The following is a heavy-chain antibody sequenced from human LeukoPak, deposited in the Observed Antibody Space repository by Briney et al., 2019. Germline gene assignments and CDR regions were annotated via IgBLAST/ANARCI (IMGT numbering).Heavy chain of an antibody. V-gene: IGHV4-59*01. J-gene: IGHJ3*02. CDR3: ARDEDSSGYYYEVADAFDI. CDR1: GGSISSYY. D-gene: IGHD3-22*01. Sequence: PSETLSLTCTVSGGSISSYYWSWVRQPPGKELEWIGYIYYSGNTNYNPSLKSRVTISVDTSKNQFSLKLSSVTAADTAVYYCARDEDSSGYYYEVADAFDIWGQGTMVTVSS. CDR2: IYYSGNT.